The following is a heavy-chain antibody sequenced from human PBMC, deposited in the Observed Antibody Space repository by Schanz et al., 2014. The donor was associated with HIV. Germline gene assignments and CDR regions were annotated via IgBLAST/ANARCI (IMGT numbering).Heavy chain of an antibody. Sequence: QVHLVQSGAEVKKSGSSVKVSCKASGGTFSSSAISWVRQAPGQGLEWMGGIIPLFGTSNYAQKFQGRATITADESTSTAYMELSSLRSEDTAVYYCARHLPGGLFSPLNLWGQGTLVTVSS. D-gene: IGHD3-16*01. V-gene: IGHV1-69*01. J-gene: IGHJ5*02. CDR2: IIPLFGTS. CDR3: ARHLPGGLFSPLNL. CDR1: GGTFSSSA.